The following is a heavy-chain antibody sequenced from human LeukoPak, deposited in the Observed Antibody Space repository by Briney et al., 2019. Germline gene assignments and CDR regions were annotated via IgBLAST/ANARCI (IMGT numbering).Heavy chain of an antibody. V-gene: IGHV3-23*01. D-gene: IGHD3-10*01. Sequence: PGGSLRLSCAASGFTFSSYAMSWVRQAPGKGLEWVSAISGSGGSTYYADSVEGRFTISRDNSKNTLYLQMNSLRAEDTAVYYCAKVPGVVTMVRGGEGYFDYWGQGTLVTVSS. CDR3: AKVPGVVTMVRGGEGYFDY. CDR2: ISGSGGST. CDR1: GFTFSSYA. J-gene: IGHJ4*02.